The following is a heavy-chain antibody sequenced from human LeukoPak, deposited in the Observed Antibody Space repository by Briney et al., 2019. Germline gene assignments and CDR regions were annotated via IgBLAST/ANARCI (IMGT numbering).Heavy chain of an antibody. CDR1: GGTFSSYA. V-gene: IGHV1-69*05. CDR3: ARDRVEMATIAFAFDI. D-gene: IGHD5-24*01. CDR2: IIPILGTA. Sequence: SVKVSCKASGGTFSSYAISWVRQAPGQGLEWMGGIIPILGTANYAQKFQGRVTITTDESTSTAYMELGSLRSEDTAVYYCARDRVEMATIAFAFDIWGQGTMVTVSS. J-gene: IGHJ3*02.